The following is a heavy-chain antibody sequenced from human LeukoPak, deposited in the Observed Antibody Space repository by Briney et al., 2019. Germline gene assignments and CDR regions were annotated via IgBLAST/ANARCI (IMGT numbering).Heavy chain of an antibody. CDR2: ISSNGGST. D-gene: IGHD2-2*01. CDR1: GFTFSTYT. J-gene: IGHJ4*02. V-gene: IGHV3-64*01. CDR3: ARVVPAAIPL. Sequence: GGSLRLSCAAAGFTFSTYTMHWVRQAPGKGLEYVSAISSNGGSTYYANSVKGRFTISRDNSKNTLYLQMGSLRAEDMAVYYCARVVPAAIPLWGQGTLVTVSS.